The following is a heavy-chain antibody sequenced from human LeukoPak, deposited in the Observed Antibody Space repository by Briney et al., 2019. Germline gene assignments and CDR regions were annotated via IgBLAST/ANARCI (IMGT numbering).Heavy chain of an antibody. CDR3: ARDPSGDSSGYPFDY. D-gene: IGHD3-22*01. V-gene: IGHV1-2*02. J-gene: IGHJ4*02. CDR1: GYSFAGYY. Sequence: ASVKVSCKSSGYSFAGYYMQWVRQAPGQGPEWTGWMNPANGVTNYARKFQGRVTLTSYTSISTAYVELSRLTSDDTAVYYCARDPSGDSSGYPFDYWGQGTVVTVSS. CDR2: MNPANGVT.